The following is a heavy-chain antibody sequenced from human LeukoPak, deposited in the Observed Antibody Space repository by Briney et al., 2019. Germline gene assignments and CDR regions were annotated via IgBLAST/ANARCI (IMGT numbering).Heavy chain of an antibody. CDR2: IWYDGSNK. CDR3: AKGVWFGGAYYMDV. V-gene: IGHV3-33*06. CDR1: GFTFSSCG. D-gene: IGHD3-10*01. J-gene: IGHJ6*03. Sequence: GGSLRLSCAASGFTFSSCGMHWVRQAPGKGLEWVAVIWYDGSNKYYADSVKGRFTISRDNSKNTLYLQMNSLRAEDTAVYYCAKGVWFGGAYYMDVWGKGTTVTVSS.